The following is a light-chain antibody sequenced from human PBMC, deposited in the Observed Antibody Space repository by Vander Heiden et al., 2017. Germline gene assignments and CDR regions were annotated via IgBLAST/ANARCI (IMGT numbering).Light chain of an antibody. Sequence: SYVLTQPSSVSVAPGQTATITCGGDKLETKSVHWYQQKARQAPVLVVYDVSDRPSGIPERFTGSKSGNMATLTISGVEAGDEADFYCLVWDGYTDHWVFGGGTKLTVL. V-gene: IGLV3-21*02. CDR3: LVWDGYTDHWV. CDR1: KLETKS. CDR2: DVS. J-gene: IGLJ3*02.